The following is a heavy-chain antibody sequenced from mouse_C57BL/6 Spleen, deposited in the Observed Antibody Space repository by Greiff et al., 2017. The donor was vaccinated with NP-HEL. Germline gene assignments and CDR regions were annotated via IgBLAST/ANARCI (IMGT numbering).Heavy chain of an antibody. Sequence: QVQLKQSGPGLVAPSQSLSITCTVSGFSLTSYAISWVRQPPGKGLEWLGVLWTGGGTNYNSALKSRLSISKDNSKSQVFLKMNSLQTDDTARYYCARNRAANWEFAYWGQGTLVTVSA. CDR2: LWTGGGT. CDR1: GFSLTSYA. D-gene: IGHD4-1*01. J-gene: IGHJ3*01. V-gene: IGHV2-9-1*01. CDR3: ARNRAANWEFAY.